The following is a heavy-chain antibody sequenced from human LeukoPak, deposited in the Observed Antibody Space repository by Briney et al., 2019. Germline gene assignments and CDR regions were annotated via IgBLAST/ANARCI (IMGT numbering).Heavy chain of an antibody. CDR1: GYTFTHYS. Sequence: ASLKVSCKASGYTFTHYSMQWVRLAPGQGHEWMGWINPNSGCTIYAQKFQGRVTMNRVTSISTAYMELSRLRSYDTAVYYCARVFHRVYFDLWGRGTLVTVSS. J-gene: IGHJ2*01. CDR2: INPNSGCT. V-gene: IGHV1-2*02. CDR3: ARVFHRVYFDL.